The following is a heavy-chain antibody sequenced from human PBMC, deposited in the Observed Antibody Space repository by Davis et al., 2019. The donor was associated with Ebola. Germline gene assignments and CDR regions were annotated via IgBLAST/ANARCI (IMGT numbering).Heavy chain of an antibody. J-gene: IGHJ5*02. CDR2: ISGSGGST. V-gene: IGHV3-23*01. Sequence: GGSLRLSCAASGFTFSSYAMSWVRQAPGKGLEWVSAISGSGGSTSYAQKFQGRVTMTRDTSTSTVYMELSSLRSEDTAVYYCARAVAAWFDPWGQGTLVTVSS. CDR1: GFTFSSYA. CDR3: ARAVAAWFDP. D-gene: IGHD6-19*01.